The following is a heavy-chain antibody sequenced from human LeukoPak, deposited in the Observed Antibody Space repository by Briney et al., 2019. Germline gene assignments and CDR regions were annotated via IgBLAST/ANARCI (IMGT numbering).Heavy chain of an antibody. Sequence: SGTLSLTCGVSGGSITSTNWWSWVRQPPGQGLEWIGEVSLSGLTNYNPSLSSRVIMALDTSKNHLSLHLTSVTAADTAVYYCSRENGAFSPFGYWGQGYLVAVLS. CDR2: VSLSGLT. J-gene: IGHJ4*02. CDR3: SRENGAFSPFGY. V-gene: IGHV4-4*02. D-gene: IGHD2-8*01. CDR1: GGSITSTNW.